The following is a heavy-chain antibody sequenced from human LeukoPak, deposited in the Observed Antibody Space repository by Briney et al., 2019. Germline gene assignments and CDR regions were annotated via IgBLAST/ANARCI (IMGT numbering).Heavy chain of an antibody. CDR1: GGSISSSSYY. J-gene: IGHJ6*04. CDR3: ARDRGYCSSTSCRADV. D-gene: IGHD2-2*01. V-gene: IGHV4-39*07. Sequence: SETLSLTFTVSGGSISSSSYYWGWIRQPPGKGLEWIGSIYYSGSTYYNPSLKSRVTISVDTSKNQFSLKLSSVTAADTAVYYCARDRGYCSSTSCRADVWGKGTTVTVSS. CDR2: IYYSGST.